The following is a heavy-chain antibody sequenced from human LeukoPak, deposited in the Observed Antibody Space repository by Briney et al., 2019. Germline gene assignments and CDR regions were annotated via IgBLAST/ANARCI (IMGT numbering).Heavy chain of an antibody. CDR1: GFTFSGYA. V-gene: IGHV3-30-3*01. CDR3: AKDRTEIRGRSYFDY. CDR2: ISYDGSNK. J-gene: IGHJ4*02. Sequence: PGGSLRLSCAASGFTFSGYAMHWVRQAPGKGLEWVAFISYDGSNKYYADSVKGRFTISRDNSKNTLYLQMNSLRAEDTAVYYCAKDRTEIRGRSYFDYWGQGTLVTVSS. D-gene: IGHD3-10*01.